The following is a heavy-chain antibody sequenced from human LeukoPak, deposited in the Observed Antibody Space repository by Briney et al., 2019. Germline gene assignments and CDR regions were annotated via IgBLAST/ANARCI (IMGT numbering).Heavy chain of an antibody. D-gene: IGHD5-12*01. Sequence: ASVKVSCKSSGYTFSSYGISWVRQAPGQGLEWMGWISVYYGDTNTNYAQNLQGRVTMTIDTSTSTAYMELRSLTSDDTAVYYCAREGPFSGYDDFDYWGQGTLVTVSS. CDR1: GYTFSSYG. CDR3: AREGPFSGYDDFDY. J-gene: IGHJ4*02. V-gene: IGHV1-18*01. CDR2: ISVYYGDTNT.